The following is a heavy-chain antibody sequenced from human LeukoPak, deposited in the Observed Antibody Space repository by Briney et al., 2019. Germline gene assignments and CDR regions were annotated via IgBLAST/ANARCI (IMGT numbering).Heavy chain of an antibody. V-gene: IGHV6-1*01. CDR1: GDSVSSNSAA. CDR3: AREGSSSFDY. CDR2: TYYRSKWYY. J-gene: IGHJ4*02. D-gene: IGHD3-10*01. Sequence: PSQTLSHTCALSGDSVSSNSAAWNWIRQSPSGGLEWLGRTYYRSKWYYDYAVSVTSRITINPDTSKNQFSLHLNSVTPEDTAVYYCAREGSSSFDYWGQGTLVTVSS.